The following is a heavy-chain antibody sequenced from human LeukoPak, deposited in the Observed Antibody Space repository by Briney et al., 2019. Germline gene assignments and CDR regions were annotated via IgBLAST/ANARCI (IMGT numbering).Heavy chain of an antibody. D-gene: IGHD3-10*01. J-gene: IGHJ4*02. Sequence: GESLTLSCAASGFTFSSYSMNWVRQAPGKGLEWVSSISSSSSYIYYADSVKGRFPISRDNAKNSLSLQMNSLRAEDTAVYYCASARAYYFDYWGQGTLVTVSS. CDR2: ISSSSSYI. V-gene: IGHV3-21*01. CDR1: GFTFSSYS. CDR3: ASARAYYFDY.